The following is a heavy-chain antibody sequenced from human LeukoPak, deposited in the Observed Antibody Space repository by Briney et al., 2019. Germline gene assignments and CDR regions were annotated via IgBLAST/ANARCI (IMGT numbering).Heavy chain of an antibody. CDR1: GFPFDDYP. J-gene: IGHJ4*02. CDR2: ISGDGGSI. D-gene: IGHD6-13*01. Sequence: GGSLRLSCGASGFPFDDYPMHWVRHAPGKGLEWVSFISGDGGSISYSDAVKGRFIISRDNSKNSLYLQMNSLRTEDTALYFCAKKSGAPANFDYWGQGTLVTVSS. CDR3: AKKSGAPANFDY. V-gene: IGHV3-43*02.